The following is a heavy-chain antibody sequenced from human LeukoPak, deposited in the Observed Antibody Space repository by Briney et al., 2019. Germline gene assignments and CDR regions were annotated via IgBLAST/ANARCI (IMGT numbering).Heavy chain of an antibody. CDR3: AKYQPSSGTTSH. CDR2: VSTGGAAT. V-gene: IGHV3-23*01. Sequence: GGSLRLSCAASGFTFSSFSMNWVRQAPGKGLEWVSTVSTGGAATYYADSVKGRFTISRDNSENTLYLQMNSLRAEDTAVYYCAKYQPSSGTTSHWGQGTLVTVSS. J-gene: IGHJ4*02. CDR1: GFTFSSFS. D-gene: IGHD1-7*01.